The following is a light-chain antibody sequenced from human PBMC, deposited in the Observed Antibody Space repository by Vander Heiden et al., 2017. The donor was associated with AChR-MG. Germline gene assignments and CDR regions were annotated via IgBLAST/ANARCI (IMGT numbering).Light chain of an antibody. Sequence: DIQITQSTSSLSASVGDRVTITCRASQRLSTYLHWYQQKPEKAPNLLITLATLLQTGVPLRFSGGASGTDFTLTISTLHPEDFATYFCQQSDVIRLTFGHGTRVDIK. CDR3: QQSDVIRLT. J-gene: IGKJ3*01. CDR1: QRLSTY. CDR2: LAT. V-gene: IGKV1-39*01.